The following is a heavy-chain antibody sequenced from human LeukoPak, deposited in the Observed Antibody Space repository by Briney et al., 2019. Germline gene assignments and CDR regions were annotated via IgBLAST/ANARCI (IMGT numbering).Heavy chain of an antibody. CDR3: ALILCSGGSCYSGVFDY. J-gene: IGHJ4*02. D-gene: IGHD2-15*01. CDR1: GYSISSGYY. CDR2: IYHSGST. V-gene: IGHV4-38-2*02. Sequence: SETLSLTCTVSGYSISSGYYWGWIRQPPGKGLEWIGSIYHSGSTYYNPSLKSRVTISVDTSKNQFSLKLSSVTAADTAVYYCALILCSGGSCYSGVFDYWGQGTLVTVSS.